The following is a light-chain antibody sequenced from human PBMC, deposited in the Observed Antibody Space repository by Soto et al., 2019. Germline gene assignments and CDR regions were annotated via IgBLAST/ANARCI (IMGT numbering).Light chain of an antibody. CDR2: EAS. Sequence: DIQMTQSPSTLSASLRDRVTITCRASQSIGSWLAWYQHKSGKAPKLLISEASTLESGVPSRFSGRGSGTEFTLTITSLQPDDFATYYCQQYNTYSLTFGGGTKVEIK. J-gene: IGKJ4*01. CDR1: QSIGSW. CDR3: QQYNTYSLT. V-gene: IGKV1-5*03.